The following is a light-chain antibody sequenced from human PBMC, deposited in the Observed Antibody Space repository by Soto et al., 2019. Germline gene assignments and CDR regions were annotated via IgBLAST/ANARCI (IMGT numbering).Light chain of an antibody. Sequence: QSALTQVASASASPGQSITISCTGTSSDVGGHNYVSWYQQHPGKAPKLMIYNVDYRPSGVSNRFSGSKSGNTASLTISGLQADDEAYYYCSSYADSSTVVFGGGTKVTVL. V-gene: IGLV2-14*03. CDR1: SSDVGGHNY. J-gene: IGLJ2*01. CDR2: NVD. CDR3: SSYADSSTVV.